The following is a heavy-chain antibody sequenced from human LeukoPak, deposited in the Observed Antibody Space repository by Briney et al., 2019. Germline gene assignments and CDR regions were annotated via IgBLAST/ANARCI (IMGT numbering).Heavy chain of an antibody. CDR3: MGDYMGWFDP. D-gene: IGHD3-10*01. Sequence: GGSLRLSCVASGFSLGNFQMYWVRQAPGKGLEWVSIISLDGSTEFYADSVKGRFTISRDTASNTMHLEMNNLRIEDTAVYYCMGDYMGWFDPWGQGSLVTVSS. CDR2: ISLDGSTE. CDR1: GFSLGNFQ. J-gene: IGHJ5*02. V-gene: IGHV3-30-3*01.